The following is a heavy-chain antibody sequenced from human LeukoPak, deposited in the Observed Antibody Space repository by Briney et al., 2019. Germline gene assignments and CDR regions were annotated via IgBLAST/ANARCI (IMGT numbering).Heavy chain of an antibody. J-gene: IGHJ6*02. V-gene: IGHV3-7*01. CDR1: GFPFSAYW. Sequence: PGGSLRLSCTASGFPFSAYWISWVRQAPGKGLEWVANIKEDGSVQDYADSVKGRFTISRENAKNSLYLQMNSLRAGDTAVYYCARGNYYYGMDVWGQGTTVTVSS. CDR3: ARGNYYYGMDV. CDR2: IKEDGSVQ.